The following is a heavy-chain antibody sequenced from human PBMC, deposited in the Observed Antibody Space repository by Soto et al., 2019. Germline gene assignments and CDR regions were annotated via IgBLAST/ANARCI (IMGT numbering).Heavy chain of an antibody. CDR3: ARSYILRLDP. J-gene: IGHJ5*02. V-gene: IGHV1-2*02. D-gene: IGHD3-16*01. CDR1: GYTFTAYY. Sequence: QVQLVQSGAEMRKPGASVKVSCKASGYTFTAYYIHWVRQAPGQGLEWMGWINPNSGATNSAQKFQGRVAMSGDTSISTAYMELSRLRSDDTAVYYCARSYILRLDPWGQGTLVTVAS. CDR2: INPNSGAT.